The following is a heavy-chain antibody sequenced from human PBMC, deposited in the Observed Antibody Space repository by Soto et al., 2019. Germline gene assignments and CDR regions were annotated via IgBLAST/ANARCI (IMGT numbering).Heavy chain of an antibody. J-gene: IGHJ6*02. Sequence: SLGLSCAASGFTFRSYAMSWVRQAPGKALEWVSAISGSGGRTYYADSVEGRFTISRDNSKNTVYVQLNSLRAAYTAVDYWAEFPAHSSGYYGLDGMDVWGQGTTATVSS. V-gene: IGHV3-23*01. CDR2: ISGSGGRT. CDR1: GFTFRSYA. D-gene: IGHD3-22*01. CDR3: AEFPAHSSGYYGLDGMDV.